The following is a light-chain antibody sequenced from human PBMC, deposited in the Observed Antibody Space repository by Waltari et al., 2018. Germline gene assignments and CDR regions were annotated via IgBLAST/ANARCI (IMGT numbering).Light chain of an antibody. V-gene: IGKV3-11*01. J-gene: IGKJ2*01. CDR1: QSVSSY. CDR2: GAS. Sequence: EIVLRQSPATLSLSPGERATLSCRASQSVSSYLAWYQQKPGQAPRLLIYGASNRATGIPARFSGSGSGTDFTLTISSLEPEDFAVYYCQQRSNWPPMYTFGQGTKLEIK. CDR3: QQRSNWPPMYT.